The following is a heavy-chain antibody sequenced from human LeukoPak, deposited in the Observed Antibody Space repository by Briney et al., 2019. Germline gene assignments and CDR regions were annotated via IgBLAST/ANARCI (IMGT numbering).Heavy chain of an antibody. CDR1: GFTFTNYA. V-gene: IGHV3-23*01. CDR3: AKIPLLWFGELSNWFDP. J-gene: IGHJ5*02. D-gene: IGHD3-10*01. CDR2: ISGSGGST. Sequence: PGGSLRLSCAASGFTFTNYAMSWVRQAPGKGLEWVSAISGSGGSTYYADSVKGRFTISRDNSKNTLYLQMNSLRAEDTAVYYCAKIPLLWFGELSNWFDPWGQGTLVTVSS.